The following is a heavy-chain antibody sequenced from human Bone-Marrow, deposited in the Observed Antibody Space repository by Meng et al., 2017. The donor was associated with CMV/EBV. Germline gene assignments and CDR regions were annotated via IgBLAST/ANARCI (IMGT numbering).Heavy chain of an antibody. J-gene: IGHJ3*02. CDR3: VGAFDI. Sequence: GESLKISCAASGFTFDDYGMSWVRQAPGKGLEWVSGINWNGGSTGYADSVKGRFTISRDNSKNTLYLQMNSLRAEDTAVYYCVGAFDIWGQGTMVTFSS. D-gene: IGHD3-16*01. CDR2: INWNGGST. V-gene: IGHV3-20*04. CDR1: GFTFDDYG.